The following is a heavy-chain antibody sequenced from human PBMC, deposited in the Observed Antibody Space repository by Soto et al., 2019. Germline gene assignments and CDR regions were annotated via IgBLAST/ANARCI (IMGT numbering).Heavy chain of an antibody. Sequence: SETLSLTCTVSGGSISSSSYYWGWIRQPPGKGLEWIGSIYYSGSTYYNPSLKSRVTISVDTSKNQFSLKLSSVTAADTAVYYCARLSWPGPTNNWFDPWGQGTLVTVSS. CDR3: ARLSWPGPTNNWFDP. CDR1: GGSISSSSYY. D-gene: IGHD6-13*01. V-gene: IGHV4-39*01. CDR2: IYYSGST. J-gene: IGHJ5*02.